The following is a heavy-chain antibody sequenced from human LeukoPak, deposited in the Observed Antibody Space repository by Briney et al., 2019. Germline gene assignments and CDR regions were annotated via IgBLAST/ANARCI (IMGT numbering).Heavy chain of an antibody. V-gene: IGHV3-23*01. Sequence: GGSLRLSCAASGFTFSSYAMSWVRQAPGKGLEWVSAISGSGGSTYYADSVKGRFTISRDNSKNTLYLQMNSLRAEDTAVYYCAEDEAGIRGPLAYWGQGTLVTVSS. CDR2: ISGSGGST. CDR3: AEDEAGIRGPLAY. CDR1: GFTFSSYA. D-gene: IGHD3-10*01. J-gene: IGHJ4*02.